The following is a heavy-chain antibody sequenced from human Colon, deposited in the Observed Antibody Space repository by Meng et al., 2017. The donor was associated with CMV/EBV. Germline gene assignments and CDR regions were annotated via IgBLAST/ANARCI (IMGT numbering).Heavy chain of an antibody. CDR1: GFTLRDYY. Sequence: GESLKISCAASGFTLRDYYMSWIRQAPGKGLEWVSYISENGRTIYYADSVKGRFTISRDNAKNSLYLQMNSLRAEDTAVYYCARALSGDGMDFWGQGTTVTVSS. D-gene: IGHD3-10*01. V-gene: IGHV3-11*01. CDR2: ISENGRTI. CDR3: ARALSGDGMDF. J-gene: IGHJ6*02.